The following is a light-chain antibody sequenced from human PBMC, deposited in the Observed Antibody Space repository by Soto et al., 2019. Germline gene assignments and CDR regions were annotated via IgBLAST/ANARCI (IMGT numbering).Light chain of an antibody. Sequence: IMLRQSPGTLSLSPGERATLSCRASQSVSSSFLAWYQQKPGQAPRLLIYGASSRATGIPDRFSGSGSGTDFTLTISRLEPEDFAMDLCQHYGTALWTFGQGTKVDIK. CDR2: GAS. J-gene: IGKJ1*01. CDR1: QSVSSSF. V-gene: IGKV3-20*01. CDR3: QHYGTALWT.